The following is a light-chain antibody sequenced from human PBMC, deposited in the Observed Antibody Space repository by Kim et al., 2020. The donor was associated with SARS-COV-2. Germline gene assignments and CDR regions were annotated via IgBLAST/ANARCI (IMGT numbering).Light chain of an antibody. CDR2: KVS. J-gene: IGKJ2*01. CDR3: QQYYSTPPYT. V-gene: IGKV2-30*02. CDR1: QSLVHSDGNTY. Sequence: DVVMTQSPLSLPVTLGQPASISCRSSQSLVHSDGNTYLNWFQQRPGQSPRRLIYKVSNRDSGVPDRFSGSGSGTDFTLTISSLQAEDVAVYYCQQYYSTPPYTFGQGTKLEI.